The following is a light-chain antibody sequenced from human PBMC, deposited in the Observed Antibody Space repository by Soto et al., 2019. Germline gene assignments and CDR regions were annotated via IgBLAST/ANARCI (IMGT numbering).Light chain of an antibody. CDR2: DAP. CDR1: QSLNIY. J-gene: IGKJ4*01. CDR3: QQRYSWPLT. Sequence: EIVLTQSPATLSLSPGERATLSCRAGQSLNIYLAWYQQKPGQAPRLLIHDAPIRAAGIPARFSGSGSGTDSTLTISSLEPEDFADDYCQQRYSWPLTCGGGTKVEIK. V-gene: IGKV3-11*01.